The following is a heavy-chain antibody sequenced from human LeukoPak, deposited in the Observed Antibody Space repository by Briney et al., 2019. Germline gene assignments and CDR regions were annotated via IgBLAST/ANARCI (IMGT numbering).Heavy chain of an antibody. J-gene: IGHJ4*02. V-gene: IGHV3-48*04. CDR1: GFTFSSYS. CDR2: ISSSSSTI. D-gene: IGHD6-13*01. CDR3: ARGPFYSSRWYSTLMDY. Sequence: GGSLRLSCAASGFTFSSYSMNWVRQAPGKGLEWVSYISSSSSTIYYADSVKGRFTISRDNAKDRLYLQMSSLRAEDTAVYYCARGPFYSSRWYSTLMDYWGQGVLVTVSS.